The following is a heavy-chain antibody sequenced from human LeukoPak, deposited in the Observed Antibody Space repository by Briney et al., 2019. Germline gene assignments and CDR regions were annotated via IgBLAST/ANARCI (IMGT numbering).Heavy chain of an antibody. J-gene: IGHJ5*02. CDR2: INPNSGGT. CDR3: AREDYGDYDRWFDP. D-gene: IGHD4-17*01. V-gene: IGHV1-2*02. Sequence: ASVKVSCKASGYTFTGYYMHWVRQAPGQGLEWMGWINPNSGGTNYAQKFQGRVTMTRDTSISTAYMELSRLRSDDTAVYYCAREDYGDYDRWFDPWGQGTLDTVSS. CDR1: GYTFTGYY.